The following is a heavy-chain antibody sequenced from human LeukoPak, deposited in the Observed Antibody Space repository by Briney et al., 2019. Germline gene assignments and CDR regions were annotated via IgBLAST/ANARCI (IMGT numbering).Heavy chain of an antibody. CDR1: GGTFSSYA. CDR3: ARGTTVTTYYYYYYYMDV. V-gene: IGHV1-69*01. Sequence: EASVKVSCKASGGTFSSYAISWVRQAPGQGLEWMGGIIPIFGTANYAQKSQGRVTITADESTSTAYMELSSLRSEDTAVYYCARGTTVTTYYYYYYYMDVWGKGTTVTVSS. J-gene: IGHJ6*03. D-gene: IGHD4-17*01. CDR2: IIPIFGTA.